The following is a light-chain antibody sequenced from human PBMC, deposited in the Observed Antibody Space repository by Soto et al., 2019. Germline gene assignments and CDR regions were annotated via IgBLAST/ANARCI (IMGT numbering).Light chain of an antibody. CDR3: QQYNSYS. V-gene: IGKV1-9*01. CDR2: AAS. CDR1: QGISSY. Sequence: IQLTQSPSSLSASVGDRVTITCRASQGISSYLAWYQQKPGKAPKLLIYAASTLQSGVPSRFSGSGSGTEFTLTISSLQPDDFATYYCQQYNSYSFGQGTKVDTK. J-gene: IGKJ1*01.